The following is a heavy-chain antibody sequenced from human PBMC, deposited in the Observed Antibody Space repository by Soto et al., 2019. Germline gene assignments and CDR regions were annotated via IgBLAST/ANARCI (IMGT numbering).Heavy chain of an antibody. J-gene: IGHJ3*02. V-gene: IGHV4-39*01. CDR1: GGCISSSSYY. CDR2: IYYSGST. D-gene: IGHD6-13*01. CDR3: ARRIAAATGAFDI. Sequence: SVTLSLTCTVSGGCISSSSYYWGWIRQPPGKGLEWIGSIYYSGSTYYNPSLKSRVTISVDTSKNQFSLKLSSVTAADTAVYYCARRIAAATGAFDIWGHGTMVTVSS.